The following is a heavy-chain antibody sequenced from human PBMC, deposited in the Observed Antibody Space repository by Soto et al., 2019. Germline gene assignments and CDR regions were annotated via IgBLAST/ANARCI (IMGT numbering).Heavy chain of an antibody. V-gene: IGHV1-8*01. J-gene: IGHJ4*02. CDR2: MSPSSGDT. Sequence: QVQLVQSGAEVKEPGASVKVSCKASGYTFTSYHINWGRQATGQGLEWMGWMSPSSGDTGYAQKFQGRLTMTRDTSTTTAYMELISLRSEDTAVYYCARGVEAGVDYWGQGTQVTVSS. CDR3: ARGVEAGVDY. D-gene: IGHD6-19*01. CDR1: GYTFTSYH.